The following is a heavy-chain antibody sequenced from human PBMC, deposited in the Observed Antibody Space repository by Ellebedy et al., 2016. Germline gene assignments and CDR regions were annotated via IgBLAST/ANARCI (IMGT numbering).Heavy chain of an antibody. J-gene: IGHJ4*02. V-gene: IGHV3-7*03. CDR3: ARDKESGDSYFDS. Sequence: GESLKISCAASGFTFSTRWMSWLRQAPGRGPEWVANIRQDGGDKNYVDSVRGRFTISRDNAKNSLYLQMNSLRVEDTAVYYCARDKESGDSYFDSWGQGTLVTVSS. CDR1: GFTFSTRW. CDR2: IRQDGGDK. D-gene: IGHD7-27*01.